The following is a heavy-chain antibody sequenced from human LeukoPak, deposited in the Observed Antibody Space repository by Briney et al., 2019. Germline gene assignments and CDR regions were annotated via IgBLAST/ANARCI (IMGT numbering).Heavy chain of an antibody. V-gene: IGHV3-74*01. CDR2: INSDGSST. CDR1: GFTFSSYW. CDR3: AREEAAAGNFDY. Sequence: GGSLRLSCAASGFTFSSYWMHWVRQAPGKGLVWVSRINSDGSSTSYADSVKGRFTISRDNAKNTLYLQMNSLRAEDTAVYYCAREEAAAGNFDYWGQGTLVTVSS. D-gene: IGHD6-13*01. J-gene: IGHJ4*02.